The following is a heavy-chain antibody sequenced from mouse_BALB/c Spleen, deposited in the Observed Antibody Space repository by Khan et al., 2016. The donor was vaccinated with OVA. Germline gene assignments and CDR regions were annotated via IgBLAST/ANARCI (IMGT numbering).Heavy chain of an antibody. Sequence: EVQLQESGPSLVKPSQTLSLTCSVTGDSITSGYWSWIRKFPGNKLEYMGYMIYSGNTYYNPSLKSRISITRHTSTNQYYLQLNSVPTEDTATYYCARSTYRYAFAYWGQGTLVTVSA. CDR3: ARSTYRYAFAY. D-gene: IGHD2-14*01. CDR1: GDSITSGY. V-gene: IGHV3-8*02. CDR2: MIYSGNT. J-gene: IGHJ3*01.